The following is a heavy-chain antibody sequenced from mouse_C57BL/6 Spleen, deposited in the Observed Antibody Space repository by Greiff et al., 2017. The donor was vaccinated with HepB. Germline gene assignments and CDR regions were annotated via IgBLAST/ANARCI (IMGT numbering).Heavy chain of an antibody. Sequence: VQLQQSGPELVKPGASVKMSCKASGYTFTDYNMHWVKQSHGKSLEWIGYINPNNGGTSYNQKFKGKATLTVNKSSSTAYMELRSLTSEDSAVYYCARGSYYGPWYFDVWGTGTTVTVSS. D-gene: IGHD2-1*01. CDR2: INPNNGGT. CDR3: ARGSYYGPWYFDV. CDR1: GYTFTDYN. J-gene: IGHJ1*03. V-gene: IGHV1-22*01.